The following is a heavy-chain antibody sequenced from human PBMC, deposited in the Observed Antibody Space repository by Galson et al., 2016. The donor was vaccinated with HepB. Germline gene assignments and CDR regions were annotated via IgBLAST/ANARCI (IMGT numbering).Heavy chain of an antibody. CDR2: IKQDGSEK. CDR1: GFTFSSYW. V-gene: IGHV3-7*03. CDR3: ARDDYHWPDFDY. D-gene: IGHD4-11*01. Sequence: SLRLSCAVSGFTFSSYWMSWVRQAPGKGLEWVANIKQDGSEKYYVASVKGRFTISRDNAKNSLYLQMNSLRVEDTAVYYCARDDYHWPDFDYWGQGTLVTVSS. J-gene: IGHJ4*02.